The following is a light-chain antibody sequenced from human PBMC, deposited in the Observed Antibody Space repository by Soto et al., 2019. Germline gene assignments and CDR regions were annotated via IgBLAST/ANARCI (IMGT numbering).Light chain of an antibody. CDR2: AAS. CDR3: QQYYSYPPF. V-gene: IGKV1-8*01. J-gene: IGKJ2*01. Sequence: AIRMTQSPASLSASTGDRVTITCRASQGISSYLAWYQQKPGKAPKLLIYAASTLQSGVPSRFSGSGSGTDFTLTISCLQSVDFATYYCQQYYSYPPFFGQGTKLEIK. CDR1: QGISSY.